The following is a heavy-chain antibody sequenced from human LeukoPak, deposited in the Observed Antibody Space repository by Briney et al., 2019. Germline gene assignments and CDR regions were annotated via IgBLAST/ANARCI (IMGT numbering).Heavy chain of an antibody. CDR1: GYTFTGYY. CDR3: ARMAEGIVVVPAAIVWVY. V-gene: IGHV1-2*02. D-gene: IGHD2-2*01. Sequence: ASVKVSCKASGYTFTGYYMHWVRQAPGQGLEWMGWINPNSGGTNYAQKFQGRVTMTRDTSISTAYMELSRLRSDDTAVYYCARMAEGIVVVPAAIVWVYWGQGTLVTVSS. CDR2: INPNSGGT. J-gene: IGHJ4*02.